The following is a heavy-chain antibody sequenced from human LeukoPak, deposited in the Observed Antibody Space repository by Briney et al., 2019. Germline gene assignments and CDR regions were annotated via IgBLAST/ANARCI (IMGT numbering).Heavy chain of an antibody. CDR2: MSSDGNDE. Sequence: PGGSLRLSCLASGFIFSTYAMYWVRQAPGKGLEWVAVMSSDGNDEFYADSVKGRFTIFRDSSETTLFLQMNSLRVEDTAVYYCARGPPISVNTNYLNYWGQGTLVTVSS. CDR1: GFIFSTYA. V-gene: IGHV3-30-3*01. J-gene: IGHJ4*02. CDR3: ARGPPISVNTNYLNY. D-gene: IGHD5-18*01.